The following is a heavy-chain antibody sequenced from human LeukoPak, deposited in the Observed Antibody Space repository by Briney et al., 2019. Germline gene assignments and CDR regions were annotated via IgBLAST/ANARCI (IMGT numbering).Heavy chain of an antibody. Sequence: GGSLRLSCAASGFTFSTYSMTWVRQGPGKGLAWVSSIYASGDSTFYADSVKGRFTISRDNSKTTLYLQMSSLRTADTAIYHCAKDVVPDSGWDLDYWGQGTLVTVSS. V-gene: IGHV3-23*01. D-gene: IGHD6-19*01. CDR2: IYASGDST. CDR3: AKDVVPDSGWDLDY. J-gene: IGHJ4*02. CDR1: GFTFSTYS.